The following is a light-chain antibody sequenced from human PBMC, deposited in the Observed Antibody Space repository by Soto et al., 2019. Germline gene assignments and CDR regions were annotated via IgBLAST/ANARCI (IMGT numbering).Light chain of an antibody. J-gene: IGKJ5*01. CDR2: GTS. V-gene: IGKV3-20*01. CDR3: QQYGNSLIT. CDR1: ERIYSAY. Sequence: EGLLPQSPVTLSLSRGERATLSCISSERIYSAYLGWYQQKPGQAPRLLIYGTSSRATGIPDRFSGSGSGTDFTLTISRLEPEDFAVYYCQQYGNSLITFGQGTRLEIK.